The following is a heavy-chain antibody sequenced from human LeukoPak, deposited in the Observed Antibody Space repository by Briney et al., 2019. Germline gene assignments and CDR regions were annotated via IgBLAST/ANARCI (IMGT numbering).Heavy chain of an antibody. CDR3: ATSLRVVGQFDY. D-gene: IGHD1-26*01. CDR2: FDPEDGET. V-gene: IGHV1-24*01. CDR1: GYTLTELS. Sequence: ASVKVSCXVSGYTLTELSMHWVRQAPGKGLEWMGGFDPEDGETIYAQKFQGRVTMTEDTSTDTAYMELSSLRSEDTAVYYCATSLRVVGQFDYWGQGTPVTVSS. J-gene: IGHJ4*02.